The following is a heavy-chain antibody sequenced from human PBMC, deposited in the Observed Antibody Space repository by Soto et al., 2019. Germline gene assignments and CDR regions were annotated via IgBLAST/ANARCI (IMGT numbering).Heavy chain of an antibody. CDR1: GYTLTELS. V-gene: IGHV1-24*01. J-gene: IGHJ3*02. CDR3: ATLMDSSSWYTDAFVI. Sequence: ASVKVSCKVSGYTLTELSMHWVRQAPGKGLEWMGGFDPEDGETIYAQKFQGRVTMTEDTSTDTAYMELSSLRSEDTAVYYCATLMDSSSWYTDAFVIWGQGSMVTVSS. CDR2: FDPEDGET. D-gene: IGHD6-13*01.